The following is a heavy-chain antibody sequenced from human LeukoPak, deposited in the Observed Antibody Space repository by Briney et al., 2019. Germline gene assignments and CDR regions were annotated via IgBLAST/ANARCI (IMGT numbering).Heavy chain of an antibody. CDR3: ARPGRVYCSGGTCFFDY. J-gene: IGHJ4*02. CDR1: GFTFSSYW. D-gene: IGHD2-15*01. Sequence: GGSLRLSCAASGFTFSSYWMSWVRQAPGKGLEWVSAISGAGGSTYYADSVKGRFTISRDNSKNTLYLQMNSLRAEDTAVYYCARPGRVYCSGGTCFFDYWGQGTLVTVSS. CDR2: ISGAGGST. V-gene: IGHV3-23*01.